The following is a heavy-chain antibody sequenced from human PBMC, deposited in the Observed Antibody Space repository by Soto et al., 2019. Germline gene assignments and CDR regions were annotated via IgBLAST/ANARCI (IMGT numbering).Heavy chain of an antibody. CDR2: IWWDDDK. CDR1: GFSLSTSGVG. J-gene: IGHJ5*02. V-gene: IGHV2-5*02. Sequence: QITLKESSPTLVKPTQTLTLTCTFSGFSLSTSGVGVGXXXXXXXXXLEWLALIWWDDDKRYSPSXKSRLTITKDTSKNQVVLEMTXXXXXXXXTXYCAHRRDDGVLWFDPWGQGTLVTVSS. D-gene: IGHD3-16*01. CDR3: AHRRDDGVLWFDP.